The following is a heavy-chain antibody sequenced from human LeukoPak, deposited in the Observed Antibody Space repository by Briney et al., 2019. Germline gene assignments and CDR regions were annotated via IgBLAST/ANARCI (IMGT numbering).Heavy chain of an antibody. CDR1: GGSISSSSYY. V-gene: IGHV4-39*07. J-gene: IGHJ5*02. Sequence: PSETLSLTCTVSGGSISSSSYYWGWIRQPPGKGLEWLGSIYYSGSTYYNPSLKSRVTISVDTSKNQFSLKLSSVTAADTAVYYCARDLEDYGSGSPSGDNWFDPWGQGTLVTVSS. D-gene: IGHD3-10*01. CDR3: ARDLEDYGSGSPSGDNWFDP. CDR2: IYYSGST.